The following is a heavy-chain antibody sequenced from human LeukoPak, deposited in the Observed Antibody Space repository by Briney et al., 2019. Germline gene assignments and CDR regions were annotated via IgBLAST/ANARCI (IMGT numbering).Heavy chain of an antibody. Sequence: PGGSLRLSCAASGFTFSDHFMDWVRQAPGKGLEWVGRTRNKASSYTTEYAASVKGRFTFARDDSNNSLYLQMKSLKTEDTAVYYCARDRGSSWTLTAGWGQGTLVTVSS. CDR3: ARDRGSSWTLTAG. D-gene: IGHD6-13*01. J-gene: IGHJ4*02. CDR2: TRNKASSYTT. CDR1: GFTFSDHF. V-gene: IGHV3-72*01.